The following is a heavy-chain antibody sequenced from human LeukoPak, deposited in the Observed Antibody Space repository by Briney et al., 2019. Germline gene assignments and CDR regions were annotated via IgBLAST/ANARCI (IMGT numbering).Heavy chain of an antibody. J-gene: IGHJ6*02. CDR3: AKDRFVAAASNYYYYYGMDG. CDR2: ISWNSGSI. Sequence: GGSLRLSCAASGFTFDDYAMHWVRQAPGKGLEWVSGISWNSGSIGYADSVKGRFTISRDNAKNSLYLQMNSLRAEDTALYYCAKDRFVAAASNYYYYYGMDGWGQATTVAVSS. D-gene: IGHD2-2*01. CDR1: GFTFDDYA. V-gene: IGHV3-9*01.